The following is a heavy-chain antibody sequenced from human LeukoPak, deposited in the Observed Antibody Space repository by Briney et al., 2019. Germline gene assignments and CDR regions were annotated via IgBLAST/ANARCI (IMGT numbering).Heavy chain of an antibody. CDR3: AREYYYGSGSFYFDY. Sequence: SETLSLTCTVSGGSISSYYWSWIRQPAGKGLEWIGRIYTSGSTNYNPSLKSRVTISVDTSKNQFSLKLSSVTAADTAVYYCAREYYYGSGSFYFDYWGQGTLVTVSS. V-gene: IGHV4-4*07. J-gene: IGHJ4*02. CDR2: IYTSGST. CDR1: GGSISSYY. D-gene: IGHD3-10*01.